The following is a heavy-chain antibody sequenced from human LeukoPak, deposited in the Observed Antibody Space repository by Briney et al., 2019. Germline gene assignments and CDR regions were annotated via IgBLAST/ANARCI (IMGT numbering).Heavy chain of an antibody. J-gene: IGHJ4*02. CDR3: ARDRDYYNYFEY. D-gene: IGHD3-10*01. CDR1: GFTLSXXX. Sequence: GGSLRLSCAASGFTLSXXXXXXVRQAPGXXXXXVANIKHDXXXXXXXXXXXXXXXXSRDNAKNSLYLQMNSLRGEDTAVYYCARDRDYYNYFEYWGQGTLVTVSS. V-gene: IGHV3-7*04. CDR2: IKHDXXXX.